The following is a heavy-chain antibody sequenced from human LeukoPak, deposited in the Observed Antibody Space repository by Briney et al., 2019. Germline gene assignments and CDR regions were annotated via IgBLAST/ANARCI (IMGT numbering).Heavy chain of an antibody. CDR1: GFTFSNYA. Sequence: GGSLRLACAASGFTFSNYAMRWVRQAPGRGLEWVSTISTSGGNTYYAASVKGRFTISRDNSKNTLYLQMNSLRAEDTAIYNCAKGGSSSWNAFDIWGQGTMVTVSS. CDR2: ISTSGGNT. V-gene: IGHV3-23*01. D-gene: IGHD6-13*01. J-gene: IGHJ3*02. CDR3: AKGGSSSWNAFDI.